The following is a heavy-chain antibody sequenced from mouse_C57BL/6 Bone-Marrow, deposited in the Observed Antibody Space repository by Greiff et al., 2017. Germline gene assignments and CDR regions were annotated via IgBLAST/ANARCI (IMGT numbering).Heavy chain of an antibody. D-gene: IGHD3-3*01. CDR2: IDPSDSLT. V-gene: IGHV1-50*01. Sequence: QVQLQQPGAELVKPGASVKLSCKASGYTFTSYWMQWVKQRPGQGLEWIGEIDPSDSLTNYNQKFKGKATLTVDTATSTAYMQLSSLTSEDSAVYYCARSGDASYWYFDVWGTGTTVTVSS. CDR3: ARSGDASYWYFDV. CDR1: GYTFTSYW. J-gene: IGHJ1*03.